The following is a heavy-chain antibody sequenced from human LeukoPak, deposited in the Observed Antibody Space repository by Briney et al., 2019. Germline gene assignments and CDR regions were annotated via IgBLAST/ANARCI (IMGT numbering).Heavy chain of an antibody. Sequence: PGGSLRLSCAASGFTFSSYSMNWVRQAPGKGLEWVSSIGSSSSYIYYADSVKGRFTISRDNAKNSLYLQMNSLRAEDTAVYYCARDAPYSSSPREYYYYYYGMDVWGQGTTVTVSS. J-gene: IGHJ6*02. V-gene: IGHV3-21*01. CDR2: IGSSSSYI. D-gene: IGHD6-13*01. CDR1: GFTFSSYS. CDR3: ARDAPYSSSPREYYYYYYGMDV.